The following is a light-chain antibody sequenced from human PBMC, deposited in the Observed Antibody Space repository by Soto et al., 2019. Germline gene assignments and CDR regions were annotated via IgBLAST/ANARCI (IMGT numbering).Light chain of an antibody. V-gene: IGLV2-8*01. CDR1: SSDVGGYNY. CDR3: TAYGGSKNFALYV. CDR2: EVT. Sequence: QSALTQPPSASGSPGQSVTISCTGTSSDVGGYNYVSWYQQHPGKAPKLIIFEVTKRPSGVPDRFSGSKSGHTASLTVSGLQAEDEADYYCTAYGGSKNFALYVFGTGTKVTVL. J-gene: IGLJ1*01.